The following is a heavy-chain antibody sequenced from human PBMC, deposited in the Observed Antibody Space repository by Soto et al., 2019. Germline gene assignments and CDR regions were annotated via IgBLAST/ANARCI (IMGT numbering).Heavy chain of an antibody. J-gene: IGHJ4*02. D-gene: IGHD3-3*01. CDR1: GFSLTTSGVG. Sequence: QITLNESGPTQVNPRQTLTLTCTFSGFSLTTSGVGGGWIRQSPGKAPEWLALIYWDDDKRYSPSLKSRLTITKDTTKNQVGLTMADLDPADRATYYCAHRVLRSVFGLVTTTAIYFDFWGQGTPVAVSS. V-gene: IGHV2-5*02. CDR3: AHRVLRSVFGLVTTTAIYFDF. CDR2: IYWDDDK.